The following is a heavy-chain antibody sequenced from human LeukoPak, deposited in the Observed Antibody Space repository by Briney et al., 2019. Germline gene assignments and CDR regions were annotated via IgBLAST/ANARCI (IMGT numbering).Heavy chain of an antibody. CDR3: ARDVGYFRFDY. CDR1: EFTFSNYW. V-gene: IGHV3-7*01. Sequence: GGSLRLSCAASEFTFSNYWMTWVRQAPGKGLEWVANIKEDGSDKYYVDSVKGRFTISRDNAKNSLYLQMNNLRAEDAAVYYCARDVGYFRFDYWGQGTLVTVSS. D-gene: IGHD5-18*01. J-gene: IGHJ4*02. CDR2: IKEDGSDK.